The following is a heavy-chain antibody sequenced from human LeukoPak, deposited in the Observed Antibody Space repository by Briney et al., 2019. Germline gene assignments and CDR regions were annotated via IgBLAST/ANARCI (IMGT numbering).Heavy chain of an antibody. D-gene: IGHD3-22*01. CDR1: GFTFSSHW. J-gene: IGHJ4*02. V-gene: IGHV3-74*01. Sequence: GGSLRLSCAASGFTFSSHWMHWVSQAPGKGLEWVSRINSDGSSISYSDSAKGRFTISRDNSKNTVHLQMNSLRAEDTAVYYCARREDGSGYSFDYWGQGTLVTVSS. CDR3: ARREDGSGYSFDY. CDR2: INSDGSSI.